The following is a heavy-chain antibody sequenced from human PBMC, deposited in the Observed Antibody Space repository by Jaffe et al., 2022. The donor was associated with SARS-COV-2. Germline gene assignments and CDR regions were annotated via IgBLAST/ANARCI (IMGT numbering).Heavy chain of an antibody. J-gene: IGHJ4*02. CDR3: ARTASSNYYDSSGYYYSHDY. Sequence: QVTLKESGPVLVKPTETLTLTCTVSGFSLSNARMGVSWIRQPPGKALEWLAHIFSNDEKSYSTSLKSRLTISKDTSKSQVVLTMTNMDPVDTATYYCARTASSNYYDSSGYYYSHDYWGQGTLVTVSS. CDR1: GFSLSNARMG. V-gene: IGHV2-26*01. CDR2: IFSNDEK. D-gene: IGHD3-22*01.